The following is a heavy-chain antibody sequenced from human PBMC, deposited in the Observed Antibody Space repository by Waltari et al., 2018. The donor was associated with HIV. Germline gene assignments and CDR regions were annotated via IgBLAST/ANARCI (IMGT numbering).Heavy chain of an antibody. CDR2: INHIGSA. J-gene: IGHJ4*02. CDR1: GGSFSGYY. Sequence: QVRLHQWGPGLLKPSDTLSLTCAVYGGSFSGYYWSWIRQSPERGLEWIGEINHIGSATYNPSLKSLFTMSVDTSKNQFSLKMKSVTAADTSIFYCARGGWTSGHDRYYDSWGQGTLVTVSS. V-gene: IGHV4-34*01. CDR3: ARGGWTSGHDRYYDS. D-gene: IGHD6-25*01.